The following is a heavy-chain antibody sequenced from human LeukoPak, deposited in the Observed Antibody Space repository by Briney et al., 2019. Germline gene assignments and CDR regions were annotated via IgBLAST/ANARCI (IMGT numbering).Heavy chain of an antibody. D-gene: IGHD6-19*01. CDR3: ANSRGVAGFDY. V-gene: IGHV3-23*01. Sequence: GGSLRLSCAASGFTFSNYAMSWVRQAPGKGLEWVSAIIGSGDSTYYADSVKGRFTISRDNSKNTLYLQMNSLRAEDTAVYYCANSRGVAGFDYWGQGTLVTVSS. J-gene: IGHJ4*02. CDR2: IIGSGDST. CDR1: GFTFSNYA.